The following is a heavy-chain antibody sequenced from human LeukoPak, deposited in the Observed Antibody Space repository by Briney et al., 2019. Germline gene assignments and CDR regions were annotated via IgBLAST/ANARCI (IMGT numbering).Heavy chain of an antibody. CDR1: GFTFDGYA. CDR3: AKDRALRGRGLYYFDY. D-gene: IGHD3-10*01. CDR2: ISRNSGSI. J-gene: IGHJ4*02. V-gene: IGHV3-9*01. Sequence: GRSLRLSCAASGFTFDGYAMHWVRQAPGKGLEWVSGISRNSGSIGYADSMKGRFTISRDNAKSSLYLQMNSLRSEDTALYYCAKDRALRGRGLYYFDYWGQGTLVTVSS.